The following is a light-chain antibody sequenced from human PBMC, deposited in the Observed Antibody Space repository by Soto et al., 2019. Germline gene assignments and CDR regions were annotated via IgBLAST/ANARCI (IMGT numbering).Light chain of an antibody. V-gene: IGLV2-11*01. CDR1: SSDFGGYNY. Sequence: QSVLNPPRSMSGSSGPSVTISCTGNSSDFGGYNYVSWYQQHPGKTPQRIVYIVSKPSTSVPYRFLGSQSCNQASLTISGFQAENEADCFFCSFAGSYAYVYAAGPKVTVL. J-gene: IGLJ1*01. CDR2: IVS. CDR3: CSFAGSYAYV.